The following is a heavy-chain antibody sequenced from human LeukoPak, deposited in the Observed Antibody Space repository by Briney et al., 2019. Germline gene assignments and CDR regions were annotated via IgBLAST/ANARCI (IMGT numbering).Heavy chain of an antibody. Sequence: SETLSLTCTVSSNSFGSNNYYWAWIRQPPGKGLEWTASIYNSGTYYNPSLKSRVTISEDMSKNQFFLKLSSVNAADTAVYYCARHGNYGSDPDYWGQGTLVTVSS. J-gene: IGHJ4*02. CDR2: IYNSGT. CDR3: ARHGNYGSDPDY. D-gene: IGHD3-10*01. V-gene: IGHV4-39*07. CDR1: SNSFGSNNYY.